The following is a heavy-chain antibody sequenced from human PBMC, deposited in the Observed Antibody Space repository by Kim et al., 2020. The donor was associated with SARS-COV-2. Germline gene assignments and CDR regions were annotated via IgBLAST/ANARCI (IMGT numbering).Heavy chain of an antibody. Sequence: YADSVKGRLPVSRDITKAKLYLQRNSLRAEDTALYYCAKDHPSSGWPTFDSWGQGTLVTVSS. CDR3: AKDHPSSGWPTFDS. J-gene: IGHJ4*02. V-gene: IGHV3-23*01. D-gene: IGHD6-19*01.